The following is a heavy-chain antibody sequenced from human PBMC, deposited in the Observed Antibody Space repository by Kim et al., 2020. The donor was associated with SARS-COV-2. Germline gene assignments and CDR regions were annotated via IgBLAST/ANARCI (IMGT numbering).Heavy chain of an antibody. CDR2: ISYDGSNK. CDR3: AKVRYSNGVDP. D-gene: IGHD6-19*01. Sequence: GGSLRLSCAASGFTFSSYGMHWVRQAPGKGLEWVAVISYDGSNKYYADSVKGRFTISRDNSKNTLYLQMNSLRAEDTAVYYCAKVRYSNGVDPWGQGTLVTVSS. J-gene: IGHJ5*02. V-gene: IGHV3-30*18. CDR1: GFTFSSYG.